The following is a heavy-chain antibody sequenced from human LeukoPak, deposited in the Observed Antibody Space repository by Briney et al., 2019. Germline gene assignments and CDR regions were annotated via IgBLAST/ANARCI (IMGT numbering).Heavy chain of an antibody. CDR3: AKPRFGYCSSTNCYSWFDP. D-gene: IGHD2-2*03. J-gene: IGHJ5*02. V-gene: IGHV1-2*02. CDR1: GYTFTGYY. Sequence: ASVKVSCRASGYTFTGYYMHWVRQAPGQGLEWMGWINPNSGDTNYTQKFQGRVTMTRDTSISTAYMELSRLRSDDTAVYYCAKPRFGYCSSTNCYSWFDPWGQGTLVTVSS. CDR2: INPNSGDT.